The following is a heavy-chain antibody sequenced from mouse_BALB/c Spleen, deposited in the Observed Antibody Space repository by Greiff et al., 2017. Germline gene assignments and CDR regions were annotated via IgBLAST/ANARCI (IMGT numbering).Heavy chain of an antibody. CDR2: IWAGGST. V-gene: IGHV2-9*02. D-gene: IGHD1-1*01. J-gene: IGHJ3*01. CDR1: GFSLTSYG. Sequence: VQRVESGPGLVAPSQSLSITCTVSGFSLTSYGVHWVRQPPGKGLEWLGVIWAGGSTNYNSALMSRLSISKDNSKSQVFLKMNSLQTDDTAMYYCASEPGRGFAYWGQGTLVTVSA. CDR3: ASEPGRGFAY.